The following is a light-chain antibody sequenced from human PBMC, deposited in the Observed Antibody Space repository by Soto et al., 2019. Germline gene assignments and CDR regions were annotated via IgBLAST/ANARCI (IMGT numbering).Light chain of an antibody. CDR2: DAS. CDR3: QQRSNWHT. Sequence: EIVLTQSPATLSLSPGERATLSCRASQSVSSYLAWYQQKPGQAPRLLIYDASNRATGIPARFSGSGSGTDFTLTISSLAPEYFAVYYCQQRSNWHTFGQGTKLEIK. J-gene: IGKJ2*01. V-gene: IGKV3-11*01. CDR1: QSVSSY.